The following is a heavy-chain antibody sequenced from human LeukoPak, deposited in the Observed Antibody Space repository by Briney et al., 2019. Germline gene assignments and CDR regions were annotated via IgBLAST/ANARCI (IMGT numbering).Heavy chain of an antibody. CDR1: GFTFSDYY. D-gene: IGHD3-3*01. Sequence: GGPLRLSCAASGFTFSDYYMSWIRQAPGKGLEWVSYISSSGSTIYYADSVKGRFTISRDNAKNSLYLQMNSLRAEDTAVYYCATKEDDFWSGYYYYYMDVWGKGTTVTVSS. CDR2: ISSSGSTI. CDR3: ATKEDDFWSGYYYYYMDV. V-gene: IGHV3-11*01. J-gene: IGHJ6*03.